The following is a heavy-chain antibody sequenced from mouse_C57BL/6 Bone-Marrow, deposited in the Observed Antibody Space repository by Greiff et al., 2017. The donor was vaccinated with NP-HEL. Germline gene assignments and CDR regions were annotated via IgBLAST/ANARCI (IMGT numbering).Heavy chain of an antibody. CDR3: TTGAAQAMFAY. CDR1: GFNIKDDY. V-gene: IGHV14-4*01. J-gene: IGHJ3*01. CDR2: IDPENGDT. Sequence: VQLQQSGAELVRPGASVKLSCTASGFNIKDDYMNWVKQRPEQGLEWIGWIDPENGDTEYASKFQGKATITADTSSNTAYLQLSSLTSEDTAVYYCTTGAAQAMFAYWGQGTLVTVSA. D-gene: IGHD3-2*02.